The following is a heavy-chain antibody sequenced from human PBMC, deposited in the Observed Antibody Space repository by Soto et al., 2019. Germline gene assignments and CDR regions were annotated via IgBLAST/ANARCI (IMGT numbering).Heavy chain of an antibody. CDR2: IFPGDSDT. V-gene: IGHV5-51*01. D-gene: IGHD2-2*01. J-gene: IGHJ4*01. CDR1: GYNFTNHW. Sequence: GESLKISCKGSGYNFTNHWIGWVRQMPGKGLEWMGVIFPGDSDTRYSPSFQGQVTISADKSISTAYLQWSSLRASDTATYYCARGYCTSISCYSTFNYWGQGTLVTVSS. CDR3: ARGYCTSISCYSTFNY.